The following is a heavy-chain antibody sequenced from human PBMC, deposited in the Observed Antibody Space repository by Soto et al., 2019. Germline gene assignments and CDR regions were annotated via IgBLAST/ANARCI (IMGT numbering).Heavy chain of an antibody. V-gene: IGHV3-53*01. CDR2: IYSGGST. D-gene: IGHD1-1*01. CDR3: ARLYRPRFDGFYI. CDR1: GFSVSSNY. J-gene: IGHJ3*02. Sequence: GGSLRLSCAASGFSVSSNYMNWVRQAPGKGLEWVSVIYSGGSTNYADSVQGRFTLSRDISKNTLYLQRNSLRADDTAMSYCARLYRPRFDGFYIWGQGTMVTVSS.